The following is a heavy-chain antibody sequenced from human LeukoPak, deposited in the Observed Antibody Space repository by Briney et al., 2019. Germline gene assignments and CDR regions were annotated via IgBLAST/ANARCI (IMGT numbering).Heavy chain of an antibody. V-gene: IGHV1-2*02. CDR1: GYTFTGYY. Sequence: ASVKVSCKASGYTFTGYYMHWVRQAPGQGLEWMGWINPNSGGTHYAQKFQGRVAMTRDTSISTAYMELSRLTSDDTAMYYCARGSSTHDRSTYGFDPWGQGTLVTVSS. D-gene: IGHD3-22*01. CDR3: ARGSSTHDRSTYGFDP. J-gene: IGHJ5*02. CDR2: INPNSGGT.